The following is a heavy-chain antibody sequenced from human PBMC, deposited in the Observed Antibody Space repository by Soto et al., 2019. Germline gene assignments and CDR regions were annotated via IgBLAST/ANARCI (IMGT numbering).Heavy chain of an antibody. D-gene: IGHD3-22*01. Sequence: GXSLRLSCSASVFTFSDYYISWIRQAPGKGLEWIAYISSSSSYTNYADSVKGRFTISRDNAKNSLYLQMNSLRSEDTAVYYFARSYDSSGYNAWAPGYWYFDLWGRGTLVTASS. CDR1: VFTFSDYY. CDR3: ARSYDSSGYNAWAPGYWYFDL. CDR2: ISSSSSYT. J-gene: IGHJ2*01. V-gene: IGHV3-11*06.